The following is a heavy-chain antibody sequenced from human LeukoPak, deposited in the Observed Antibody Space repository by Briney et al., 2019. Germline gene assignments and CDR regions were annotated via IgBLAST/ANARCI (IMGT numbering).Heavy chain of an antibody. CDR2: VSGSGGVT. V-gene: IGHV3-23*01. CDR1: GFTFNNYA. D-gene: IGHD3-22*01. Sequence: GGSLRLSCAAPGFTFNNYAMSWVRQAPGKGLQWVSAVSGSGGVTYYAESVKGRFTFSRDNSKNTLYLQMNSLRAEDTAVYYCAKSQEDDSSGYYYSNFDYWGQGTLVTVSS. J-gene: IGHJ4*02. CDR3: AKSQEDDSSGYYYSNFDY.